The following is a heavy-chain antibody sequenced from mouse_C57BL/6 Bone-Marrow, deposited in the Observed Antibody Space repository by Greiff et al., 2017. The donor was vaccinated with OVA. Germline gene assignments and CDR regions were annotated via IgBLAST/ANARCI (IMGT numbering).Heavy chain of an antibody. V-gene: IGHV1-55*01. Sequence: VKLQQPGAELVKPGASVKMSCKASGYTFTSYWITWVKQRPGQGLEWIGDIYPGSGSTNYNEKFKSKATLTVDTSSSTAYMQLSSLTSEVSAVYYCARRTVVPNWYFDVWGTGTTVTVSS. CDR1: GYTFTSYW. D-gene: IGHD1-1*01. J-gene: IGHJ1*03. CDR3: ARRTVVPNWYFDV. CDR2: IYPGSGST.